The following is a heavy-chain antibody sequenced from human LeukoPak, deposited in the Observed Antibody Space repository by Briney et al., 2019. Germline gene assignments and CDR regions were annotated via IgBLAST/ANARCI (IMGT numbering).Heavy chain of an antibody. CDR2: IIPIFGTA. J-gene: IGHJ5*02. D-gene: IGHD6-6*01. CDR3: ARARSEYSSSSYNWFDP. CDR1: GGTFSSYA. V-gene: IGHV1-69*05. Sequence: GASVKVSCKASGGTFSSYAISWVRQAPGQGLEWMGGIIPIFGTANYAQKFQGRVTITTDESTSTAYMELSSLRSGDTAVYYCARARSEYSSSSYNWFDPWGQGTLVTVSS.